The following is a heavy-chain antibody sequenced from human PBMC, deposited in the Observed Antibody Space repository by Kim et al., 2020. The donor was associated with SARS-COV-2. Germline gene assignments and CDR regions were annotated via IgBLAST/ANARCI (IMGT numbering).Heavy chain of an antibody. D-gene: IGHD5-12*01. J-gene: IGHJ3*01. V-gene: IGHV1-3*01. CDR2: INAGNGNT. CDR3: ARGGWLRLQISDAFDL. CDR1: GYTFTSYG. Sequence: ASVKVSCKASGYTFTSYGIHWVRQAPGQRLEWMGWINAGNGNTKYSQKFQGRVTITRDTSASTAYMELSSLRSEDTAVYYCARGGWLRLQISDAFDLWGQGTMVTVSS.